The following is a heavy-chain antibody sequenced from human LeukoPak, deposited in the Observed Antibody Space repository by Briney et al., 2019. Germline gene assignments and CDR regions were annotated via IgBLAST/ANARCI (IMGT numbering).Heavy chain of an antibody. CDR2: VWSDGNGK. V-gene: IGHV3-33*01. D-gene: IGHD4-17*01. CDR3: VRVLTVTFDS. Sequence: GGSLRLSCAASGFTFSTFGMHWVRQAPGKGLEWVADVWSDGNGKFHADSVKGGFTISRDNSKNTLYLQMNNLRAEDTAVYYCVRVLTVTFDSWGQGTLVTVSS. CDR1: GFTFSTFG. J-gene: IGHJ4*02.